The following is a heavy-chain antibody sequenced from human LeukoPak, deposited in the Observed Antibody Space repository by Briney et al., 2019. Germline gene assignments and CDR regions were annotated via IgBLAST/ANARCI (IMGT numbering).Heavy chain of an antibody. CDR1: GGSITGYN. J-gene: IGHJ4*02. V-gene: IGHV4-4*07. D-gene: IGHD5-18*01. CDR2: IFTSGST. Sequence: SETLSLTCTVSGGSITGYNWSRLRQPAGKGLEWIGRIFTSGSTNSNPSLKSRVTMTVDTSKNQFSLKLSSVTAADTAVYYCARGGRETSMVGFDYWGQGTLVTVSS. CDR3: ARGGRETSMVGFDY.